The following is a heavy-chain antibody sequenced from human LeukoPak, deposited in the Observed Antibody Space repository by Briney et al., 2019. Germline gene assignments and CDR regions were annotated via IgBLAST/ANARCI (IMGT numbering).Heavy chain of an antibody. CDR1: GFTFKTYW. Sequence: GGSLRLSCAASGFTFKTYWMSWVRQAPGKSLEWVANIKEDGSAKYYVDSVKGRFTISRDNARNSVYLQMNGLRAEDTGVYYCARDEIGGYFDYWGQGILVTVSS. CDR3: ARDEIGGYFDY. J-gene: IGHJ4*02. CDR2: IKEDGSAK. D-gene: IGHD3-10*01. V-gene: IGHV3-7*01.